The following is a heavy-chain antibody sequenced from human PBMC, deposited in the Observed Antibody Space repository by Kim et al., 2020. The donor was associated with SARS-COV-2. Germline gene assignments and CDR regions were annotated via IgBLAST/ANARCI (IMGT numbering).Heavy chain of an antibody. V-gene: IGHV1-69*01. CDR3: AMLSAYDSSGYYFDY. J-gene: IGHJ4*02. Sequence: QTFQGRVTITADESTSTAYMELSSLRSEDTAVYYCAMLSAYDSSGYYFDYWGQGTLVTVSS. D-gene: IGHD3-22*01.